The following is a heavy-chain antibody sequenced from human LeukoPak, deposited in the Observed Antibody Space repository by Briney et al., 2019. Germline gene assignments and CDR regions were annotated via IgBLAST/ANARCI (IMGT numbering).Heavy chain of an antibody. J-gene: IGHJ6*02. CDR2: IYYSGST. Sequence: SETLSLTCTVSGGSISSYYWSWIRQPPGKGLEWIGYIYYSGSTNYNPSLKSRVTISVDTSKNQFSLKLSSVTAADTAVYYCARTAGGDYPFYYYYGMDVWGQGTTVAVPS. CDR1: GGSISSYY. D-gene: IGHD2-21*02. CDR3: ARTAGGDYPFYYYYGMDV. V-gene: IGHV4-59*08.